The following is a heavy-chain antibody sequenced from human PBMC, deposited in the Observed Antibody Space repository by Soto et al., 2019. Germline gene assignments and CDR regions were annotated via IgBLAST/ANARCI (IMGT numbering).Heavy chain of an antibody. D-gene: IGHD4-4*01. J-gene: IGHJ6*02. CDR2: IYYSGST. Sequence: SETLSLTCTVSGGSISSGDYYWSWIRQPPGKGLEWIGYIYYSGSTYYNPSLKSRVTISVDTSKNQFSLKLSSVTAADTAVYYCASAYYSNSFYYYYYYGMDVWGQGTTVTVSS. CDR3: ASAYYSNSFYYYYYYGMDV. CDR1: GGSISSGDYY. V-gene: IGHV4-30-4*01.